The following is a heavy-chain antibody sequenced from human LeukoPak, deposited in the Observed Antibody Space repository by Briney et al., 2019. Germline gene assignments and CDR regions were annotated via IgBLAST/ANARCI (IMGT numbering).Heavy chain of an antibody. Sequence: ASVKVSCKASGYTFTGYYMHWVRQAPGQGLEWMGWIDPNSGGTNYVQKFQGRVTMTRDTSISTAYMELRSLRPDDTAVYYCARGIVATADYWGQGTLVTVSS. V-gene: IGHV1-2*02. D-gene: IGHD3-22*01. CDR3: ARGIVATADY. CDR1: GYTFTGYY. CDR2: IDPNSGGT. J-gene: IGHJ4*02.